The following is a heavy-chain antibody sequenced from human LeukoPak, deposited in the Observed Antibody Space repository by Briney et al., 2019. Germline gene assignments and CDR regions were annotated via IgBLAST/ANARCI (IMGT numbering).Heavy chain of an antibody. V-gene: IGHV1-46*03. Sequence: ASVKVSCKASGYSFSTHWMHWVRQAPGQGLEWMGIINPSGGFTSYAQKLQGRVTMTRDTSISTAYMELSRLRSDDTAVYYCAINIRWYAYHLLDYWGQGTLVTVSS. D-gene: IGHD6-13*01. CDR2: INPSGGFT. CDR3: AINIRWYAYHLLDY. J-gene: IGHJ4*02. CDR1: GYSFSTHW.